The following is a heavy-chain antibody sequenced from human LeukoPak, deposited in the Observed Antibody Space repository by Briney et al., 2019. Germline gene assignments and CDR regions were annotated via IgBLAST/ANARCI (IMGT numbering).Heavy chain of an antibody. D-gene: IGHD3-10*01. CDR1: GGSISGYY. J-gene: IGHJ5*02. CDR2: IYYSGST. Sequence: SETLSLTCIVSGGSISGYYWSWIRQPPGKGLEWVGYIYYSGSTNYNPSLKSRVTISIDTSKNQFSLKLSSVTAADTAVYYCARRPLWGRNWFDPCGQGTLAT. CDR3: ARRPLWGRNWFDP. V-gene: IGHV4-59*12.